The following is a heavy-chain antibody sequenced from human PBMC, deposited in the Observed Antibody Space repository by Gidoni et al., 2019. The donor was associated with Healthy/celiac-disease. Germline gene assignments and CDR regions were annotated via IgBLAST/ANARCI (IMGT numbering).Heavy chain of an antibody. D-gene: IGHD3-3*01. CDR1: GGSISSFY. J-gene: IGHJ5*02. Sequence: QVQLQESGPGLVKPSETLSLTCTVSGGSISSFYWCWLRQPPGKGLEWIGNIYYSGGTNYNPSLKGRVTISVDTSKNQCSLKLSSVTAADTAVYYCARDVSETAYYDFWSGSVPGRWFDPWGQGTLVTVSS. CDR3: ARDVSETAYYDFWSGSVPGRWFDP. V-gene: IGHV4-59*01. CDR2: IYYSGGT.